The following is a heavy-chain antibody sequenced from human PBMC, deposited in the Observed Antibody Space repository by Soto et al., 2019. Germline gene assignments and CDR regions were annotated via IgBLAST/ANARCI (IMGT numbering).Heavy chain of an antibody. Sequence: SETLSLTCSVSGADINTYSWTWIRQPAGKGLEWIGRIYTSASINYNPSLKGRDTLSVDTSTNQVSLRLASVTAADTAIYYCARDREDGYNFYCGMDVWGQGTKVTVSS. CDR3: ARDREDGYNFYCGMDV. V-gene: IGHV4-4*07. CDR1: GADINTYS. D-gene: IGHD1-26*01. J-gene: IGHJ6*02. CDR2: IYTSASI.